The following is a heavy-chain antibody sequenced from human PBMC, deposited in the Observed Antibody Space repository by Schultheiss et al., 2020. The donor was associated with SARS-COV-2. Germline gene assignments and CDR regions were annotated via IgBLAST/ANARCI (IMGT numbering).Heavy chain of an antibody. J-gene: IGHJ4*02. V-gene: IGHV4-30-4*08. CDR2: IHYSGST. CDR3: ARDQDSDSSGYYFFDY. Sequence: SETLSLTCTVSGGSISSGGYYWSWIRQHPGKGLEWIGYIHYSGSTYYNPSLKSRVTISVDTSKNQFSLNLSSVTAADTAVYYCARDQDSDSSGYYFFDYWGQGTLVTVSS. CDR1: GGSISSGGYY. D-gene: IGHD3-22*01.